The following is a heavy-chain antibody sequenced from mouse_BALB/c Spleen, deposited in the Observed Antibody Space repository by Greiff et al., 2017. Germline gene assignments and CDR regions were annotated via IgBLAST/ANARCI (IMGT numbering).Heavy chain of an antibody. Sequence: VQVVESGPGLVAPSQSLSITCTVSGFSLTSYDISWIRQPPGKGLEWLGVIWTGGGTNYNSAFMSRLSISKDNSKSQVFLKMNSLQTDDTAIYYCVRDYYGYYFAYWGQGTTLTVSA. V-gene: IGHV2-9-2*01. CDR1: GFSLTSYD. CDR2: IWTGGGT. CDR3: VRDYYGYYFAY. D-gene: IGHD1-2*01. J-gene: IGHJ2*01.